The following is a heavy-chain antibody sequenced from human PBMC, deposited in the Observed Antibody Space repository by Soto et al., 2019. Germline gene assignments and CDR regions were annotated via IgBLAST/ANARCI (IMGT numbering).Heavy chain of an antibody. J-gene: IGHJ6*03. CDR1: GGSFSGYY. CDR3: ARGRRYNWNDWALDYYYYMDV. Sequence: NPSETLSLTCAVYGGSFSGYYWSWIRQHPGKGLEWIGEIKHSGSTNYNPALKSRVTISVDTSKNECSRELSSVTAADTAVYYCARGRRYNWNDWALDYYYYMDVWGKGTTVTVSS. D-gene: IGHD1-1*01. V-gene: IGHV4-34*01. CDR2: IKHSGST.